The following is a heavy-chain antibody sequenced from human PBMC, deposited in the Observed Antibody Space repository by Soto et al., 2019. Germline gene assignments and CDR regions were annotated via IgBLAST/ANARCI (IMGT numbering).Heavy chain of an antibody. D-gene: IGHD3-3*01. J-gene: IGHJ4*02. CDR3: ANRILRTVFGLVTTTAIYFDF. V-gene: IGHV2-5*02. Sequence: QITLNESGPTVVNPAETLTLTCTFSGFSLTTSGVGVGWIRQSPGKAPEWLALIYWDDAKRYSASLKSRLTITKDTSKNQVVLTMASVDPADTATYYCANRILRTVFGLVTTTAIYFDFWGQGTPVVVSS. CDR1: GFSLTTSGVG. CDR2: IYWDDAK.